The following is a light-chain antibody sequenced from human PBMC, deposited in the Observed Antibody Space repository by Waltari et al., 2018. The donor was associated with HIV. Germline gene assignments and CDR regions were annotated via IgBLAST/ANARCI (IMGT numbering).Light chain of an antibody. CDR2: HNT. J-gene: IGLJ3*02. V-gene: IGLV3-25*03. CDR1: ALSKQF. CDR3: QSADSSGTWV. Sequence: SFELPQPPSVSVSPGQTARITCSGDALSKQFAYWYQQKPGQAPVLIIYHNTERPAGIPERFSGSSAGTRVTLTVSGVQAEDEADYYCQSADSSGTWVFGGGTKLTVL.